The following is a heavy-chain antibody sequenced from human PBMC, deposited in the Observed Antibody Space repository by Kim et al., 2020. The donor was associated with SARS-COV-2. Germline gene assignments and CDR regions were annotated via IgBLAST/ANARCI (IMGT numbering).Heavy chain of an antibody. D-gene: IGHD6-6*01. V-gene: IGHV1-69*13. CDR1: GGTLNTFA. J-gene: IGHJ5*02. Sequence: SVKVSCKASGGTLNTFAFSWVRQAPGQGLDWMGGIIPFLGTANSAQKFQERVTITADESTTTLYMELSSLRSEDTAVYYCAREDSSLGSIVASLGSGPLDPWGQGTLVTVSA. CDR3: AREDSSLGSIVASLGSGPLDP. CDR2: IIPFLGTA.